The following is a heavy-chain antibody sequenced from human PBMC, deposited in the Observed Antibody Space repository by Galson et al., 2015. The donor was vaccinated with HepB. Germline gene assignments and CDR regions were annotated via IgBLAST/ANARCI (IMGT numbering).Heavy chain of an antibody. CDR3: ALDAPHYDFWPH. V-gene: IGHV3-23*01. CDR2: IRGSAYNT. D-gene: IGHD3-3*01. J-gene: IGHJ4*02. CDR1: GFTFTDYA. Sequence: SLRLSCAASGFTFTDYAFSWLRQAPGAGLEWVSAIRGSAYNTYYADSVKGPFTISRDNFQNTLYLQLNSLRAEDTAIYYCALDAPHYDFWPHWGQGTLVTVSS.